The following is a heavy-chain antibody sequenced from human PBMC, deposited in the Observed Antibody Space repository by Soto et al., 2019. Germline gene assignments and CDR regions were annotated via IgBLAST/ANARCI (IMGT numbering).Heavy chain of an antibody. V-gene: IGHV4-59*07. CDR2: IYYSGTT. Sequence: SATLSLTCTFSGGSISGNYWSWFRQPPGKGLEWIGYIYYSGTTNYNPSLKSRVAMSVDTSKNQFTLKLSSVTAADTAVYYCARGGCSSCWYDPWGQGTPVTVS. CDR1: GGSISGNY. D-gene: IGHD3-10*02. J-gene: IGHJ5*02. CDR3: ARGGCSSCWYDP.